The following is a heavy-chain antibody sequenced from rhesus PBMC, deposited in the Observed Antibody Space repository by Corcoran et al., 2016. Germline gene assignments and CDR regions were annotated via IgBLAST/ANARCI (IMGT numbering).Heavy chain of an antibody. D-gene: IGHD6-37*01. CDR3: ARGGGWSKVFEY. CDR2: IYGSSGST. CDR1: GYSISSNY. J-gene: IGHJ4*01. V-gene: IGHV4-147*01. Sequence: QVQLQESGPGLVKPSETLSLTCAVSGYSISSNYWSWIRQPPGNGLEWIGYIYGSSGSTYYNPSLKSRVTSSTCTSKNQCSLKLSSVTAADTAVYYCARGGGWSKVFEYWGQGVLVTVSS.